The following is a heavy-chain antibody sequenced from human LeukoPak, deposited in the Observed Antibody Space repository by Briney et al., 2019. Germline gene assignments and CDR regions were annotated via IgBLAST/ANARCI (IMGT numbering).Heavy chain of an antibody. CDR2: IHYSGST. CDR1: GGSISSYY. CDR3: ARDRHWTNDWVFDY. D-gene: IGHD1/OR15-1a*01. Sequence: PSETLSLTCTVSGGSISSYYWSWIRQPPGKGLEWIGYIHYSGSTNYNPSLKSRVTISVDTSKNQFSLKLSSVTAADTAVYYCARDRHWTNDWVFDYWGQGTLVTVSS. J-gene: IGHJ4*02. V-gene: IGHV4-59*01.